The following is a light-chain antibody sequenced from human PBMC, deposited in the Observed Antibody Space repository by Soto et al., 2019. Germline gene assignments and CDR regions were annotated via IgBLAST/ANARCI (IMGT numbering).Light chain of an antibody. CDR2: GAS. J-gene: IGKJ2*01. CDR3: QQYTTSPPAYT. V-gene: IGKV3-20*01. Sequence: EIVTTQSPGTLSLSPGERATLSCRASQSVSSSYLAWYQQKPGQAPRLLIYGASSKATGVPDRFSGSGSGTDCTLTISRLEPEDFAVYYCQQYTTSPPAYTFGQGTKLEIK. CDR1: QSVSSSY.